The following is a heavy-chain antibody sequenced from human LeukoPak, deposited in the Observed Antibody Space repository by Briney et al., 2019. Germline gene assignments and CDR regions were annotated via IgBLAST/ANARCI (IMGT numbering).Heavy chain of an antibody. CDR2: INPSSGDT. V-gene: IGHV1-2*02. Sequence: ASVKLSCKASGYTFTGYYMHWVRQAPGQGLEWMGWINPSSGDTNYAQKFQGRVTMTRDTSISTAYMELSRLRSDDTAVYYCARPKWLRSSSYAFDIWGQGTMVTVSS. J-gene: IGHJ3*02. CDR1: GYTFTGYY. CDR3: ARPKWLRSSSYAFDI. D-gene: IGHD5-12*01.